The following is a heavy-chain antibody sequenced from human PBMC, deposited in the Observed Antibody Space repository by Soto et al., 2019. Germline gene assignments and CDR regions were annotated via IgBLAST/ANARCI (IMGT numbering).Heavy chain of an antibody. J-gene: IGHJ6*02. CDR3: ARMSALPLRSPHGMHV. CDR2: IDWDDDK. Sequence: SGPTLVNPTRPLTLTCTFSGFSHNSNGMCVNWIRQPPGKALEWLALIDWDDDKYYSTSLKTRLTISRDTSKTQVVLTMTNMDPVDTATYYCARMSALPLRSPHGMHVWGQGTTVT. CDR1: GFSHNSNGMC. V-gene: IGHV2-70*13.